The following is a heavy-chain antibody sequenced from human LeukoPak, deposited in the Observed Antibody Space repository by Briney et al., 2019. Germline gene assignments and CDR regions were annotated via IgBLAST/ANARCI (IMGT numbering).Heavy chain of an antibody. J-gene: IGHJ4*02. Sequence: GGSLRLSCAASGFTFDDYAMHWVRHAPGKGLEWVSGISWNSGSIGYADSVKGRFTISRDNAKNSLYLQMNSLRTEDMALYYCAKDMRPMGTVHVSTYFDYWGQGALVTVSS. CDR2: ISWNSGSI. CDR3: AKDMRPMGTVHVSTYFDY. V-gene: IGHV3-9*03. CDR1: GFTFDDYA. D-gene: IGHD4-17*01.